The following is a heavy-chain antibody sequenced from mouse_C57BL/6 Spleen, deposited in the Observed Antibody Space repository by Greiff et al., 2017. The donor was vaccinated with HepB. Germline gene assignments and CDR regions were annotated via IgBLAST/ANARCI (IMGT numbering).Heavy chain of an antibody. CDR2: IDPSDSYT. D-gene: IGHD3-2*02. Sequence: QVQLQQPGAELVMPGASVKLSCKASGYTFTSYWMHWVKQRPGQGLEWIGEIDPSDSYTNYNQKFKGKSTLTVDKSSSTAYMQLSSLTSEDSAVYYCARSGKTAQALYARDYWGQGTSVTVSS. J-gene: IGHJ4*01. V-gene: IGHV1-69*01. CDR1: GYTFTSYW. CDR3: ARSGKTAQALYARDY.